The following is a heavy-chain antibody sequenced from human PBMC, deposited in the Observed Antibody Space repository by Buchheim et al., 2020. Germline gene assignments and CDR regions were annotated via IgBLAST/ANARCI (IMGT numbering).Heavy chain of an antibody. V-gene: IGHV4-61*02. D-gene: IGHD6-19*01. CDR3: AQWLVF. CDR1: GGPISSGSYH. Sequence: QVQLQESGPGLVKPSQTLSLTCSVSGGPISSGSYHWSWIRQPAGKGLEWIGRIYPSGNTNYNPSLKSRVTLSVDTPKNQFSLNLSSVTAADTAVYYCAQWLVFWGQGTL. J-gene: IGHJ4*02. CDR2: IYPSGNT.